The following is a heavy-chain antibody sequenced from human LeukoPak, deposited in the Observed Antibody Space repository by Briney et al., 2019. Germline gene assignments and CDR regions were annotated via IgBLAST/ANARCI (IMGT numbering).Heavy chain of an antibody. CDR1: GYTFTGYY. CDR2: INPNSGGT. CDR3: ARGCSSTSCYKTNWFDP. V-gene: IGHV1-2*02. D-gene: IGHD2-2*01. Sequence: ASVKVSCKASGYTFTGYYMHWVRQAPGQGLEWMGWINPNSGGTNYAQKFQGRVTMTRDTSISTAYMELSRLRSDDTAVYYCARGCSSTSCYKTNWFDPWGQGTLATVSS. J-gene: IGHJ5*02.